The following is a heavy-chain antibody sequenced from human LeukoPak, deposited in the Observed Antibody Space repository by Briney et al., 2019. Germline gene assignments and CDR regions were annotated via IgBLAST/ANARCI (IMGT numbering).Heavy chain of an antibody. CDR3: ARHVLGIAGRYRYFDS. J-gene: IGHJ4*02. Sequence: SETLSLTCTVSGGSISSSSYYWGWIRQPPGKGLEWIGSIYYSGSTYNNPSLKSRVTIAVDTSKNQFSLKLRSVTAADTAVYYCARHVLGIAGRYRYFDSWGQGTLVSVSS. V-gene: IGHV4-39*01. D-gene: IGHD6-6*01. CDR1: GGSISSSSYY. CDR2: IYYSGST.